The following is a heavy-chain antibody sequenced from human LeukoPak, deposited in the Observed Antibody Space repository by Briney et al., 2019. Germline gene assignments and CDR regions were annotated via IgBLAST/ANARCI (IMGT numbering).Heavy chain of an antibody. CDR3: ARGSDSSSWFRMYYFDY. V-gene: IGHV4-30-4*08. D-gene: IGHD6-13*01. J-gene: IGHJ4*02. Sequence: SETLSLTCTVSGGSISSGDYYWSWIRQPPGKGLEWIGYIYYSGSAYYNPSLKSRVTISVDTSKNQFSMKLSSVTAADTAVYYCARGSDSSSWFRMYYFDYWGQGTLGTVSS. CDR2: IYYSGSA. CDR1: GGSISSGDYY.